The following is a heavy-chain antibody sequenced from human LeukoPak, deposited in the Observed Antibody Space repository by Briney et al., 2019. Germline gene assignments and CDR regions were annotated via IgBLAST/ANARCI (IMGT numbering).Heavy chain of an antibody. CDR1: GYTFTGYY. CDR2: INPNSGGT. J-gene: IGHJ4*02. Sequence: ASVKVSCKASGYTFTGYYMHWVRQAPGQGLEWMGWINPNSGGTNYAQKFQGRVTMTRDTSISTAYMELSRLRSDDTAVYYCARVTGYCSGGSCYPLGYFDYWGQGTLVTVSS. CDR3: ARVTGYCSGGSCYPLGYFDY. D-gene: IGHD2-15*01. V-gene: IGHV1-2*02.